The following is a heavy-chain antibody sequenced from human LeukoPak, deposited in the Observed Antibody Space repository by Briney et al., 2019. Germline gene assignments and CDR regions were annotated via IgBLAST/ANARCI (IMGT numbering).Heavy chain of an antibody. D-gene: IGHD2-2*01. CDR2: ISGTSSYI. V-gene: IGHV3-21*01. J-gene: IGHJ4*02. Sequence: GGSPRLSCAASGFTFSSYSMSWVRQAPGKGLEWVSSISGTSSYIYYADSVKGRFTISRDNAKNSLYLQMNSLRAEDTAVYYCARVPADYWGLGTLVTVSS. CDR1: GFTFSSYS. CDR3: ARVPADY.